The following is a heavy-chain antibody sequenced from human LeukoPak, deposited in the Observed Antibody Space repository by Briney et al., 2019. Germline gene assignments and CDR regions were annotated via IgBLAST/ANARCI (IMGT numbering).Heavy chain of an antibody. CDR1: GGSFSGYY. CDR2: INHSGST. Sequence: PSETLSLTCAVYGGSFSGYYWSRIRQPPGKGLEWIGEINHSGSTNYNPSLKSRVTISVDTSKNQFSLKLSSVTAADTAVYYCARSRIQLWLRWLDYWGQGTLVTVSS. J-gene: IGHJ4*02. V-gene: IGHV4-34*01. D-gene: IGHD5-18*01. CDR3: ARSRIQLWLRWLDY.